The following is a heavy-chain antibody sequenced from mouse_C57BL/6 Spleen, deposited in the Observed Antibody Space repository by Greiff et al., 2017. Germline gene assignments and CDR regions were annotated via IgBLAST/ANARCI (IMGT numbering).Heavy chain of an antibody. Sequence: EVKLVESGGDLVKPGGSLKLSCAASGFTFSNYGMSWVRQTPDKRLEWVATISSGGSYTYYPDSVKGRFTFSRDNAKNTLYLQMSSLTSEDTAMXYCASEVTTDDFDYWGQGTTLTVSS. D-gene: IGHD2-2*01. CDR1: GFTFSNYG. CDR2: ISSGGSYT. J-gene: IGHJ2*01. CDR3: ASEVTTDDFDY. V-gene: IGHV5-6*02.